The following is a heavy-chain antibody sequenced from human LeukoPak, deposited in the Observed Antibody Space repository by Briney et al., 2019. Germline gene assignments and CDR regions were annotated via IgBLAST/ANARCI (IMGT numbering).Heavy chain of an antibody. Sequence: PGGSLRLCCAASGFTFSSYWMHWVRQAPGKGLAWVSRVNGDGSSTTYADSVKGRFTVSRDNAKNTLYLQMNSLRVEDTAVYYCAKATGSYPSNPFDYWGQGTLVTVSS. CDR2: VNGDGSST. CDR3: AKATGSYPSNPFDY. J-gene: IGHJ4*02. D-gene: IGHD1-26*01. CDR1: GFTFSSYW. V-gene: IGHV3-74*01.